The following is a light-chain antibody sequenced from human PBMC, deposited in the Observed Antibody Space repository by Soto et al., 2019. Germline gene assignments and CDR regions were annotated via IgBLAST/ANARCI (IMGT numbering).Light chain of an antibody. V-gene: IGLV2-14*01. J-gene: IGLJ1*01. CDR3: SSYTSSTSYV. Sequence: QSVLTQPASVSGSPGQSITISCIGTSSDVGGYNYVSWYQQHPGKAPKLMIYEVTNRPSGVSNRFSGSKSGNTASLTISGLQADDEADYYCSSYTSSTSYVFGTGTKVT. CDR1: SSDVGGYNY. CDR2: EVT.